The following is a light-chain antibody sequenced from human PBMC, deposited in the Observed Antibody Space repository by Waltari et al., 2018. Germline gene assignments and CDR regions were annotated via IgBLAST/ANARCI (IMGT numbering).Light chain of an antibody. V-gene: IGLV2-23*02. CDR2: EVS. Sequence: QSALTQPASVSGSPGQSITISCTGTSSDVGSYNLVSWYQQHPGKAPKLMIYEVSKRTSGVSNRFSGSKSGNTAYLTISGLQAEDEADYYCCSYAGSSTYVFGTGTKVTVL. J-gene: IGLJ1*01. CDR1: SSDVGSYNL. CDR3: CSYAGSSTYV.